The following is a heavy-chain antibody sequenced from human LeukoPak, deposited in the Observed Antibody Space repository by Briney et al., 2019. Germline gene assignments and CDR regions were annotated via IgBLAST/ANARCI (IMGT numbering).Heavy chain of an antibody. J-gene: IGHJ4*02. CDR3: ERCRNYCVLDY. Sequence: SETLSLTWAVYGGTFSGFDWSWIRQPPGKGLEWIGEINHSGSTNYNPSLKSRVTISVDTSKNQFSLKLSSVTAADTAVYYCERCRNYCVLDYQGQGTLVTVSS. CDR2: INHSGST. CDR1: GGTFSGFD. D-gene: IGHD3-10*02. V-gene: IGHV4-34*01.